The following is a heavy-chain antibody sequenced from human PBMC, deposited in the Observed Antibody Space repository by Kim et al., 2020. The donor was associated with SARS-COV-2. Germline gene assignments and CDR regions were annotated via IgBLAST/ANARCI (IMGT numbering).Heavy chain of an antibody. CDR2: FSGSGGFK. J-gene: IGHJ3*01. D-gene: IGHD2-8*01. CDR1: GFTFSSYA. CDR3: AKVGTLSNCNNDCPYDAFDV. Sequence: GGSLRLSCAASGFTFSSYAMTWVRQAPGKGLEWVSAFSGSGGFKYYADSVKGRFTISRDNSMNTLSLQMNSLRADDTAVYYCAKVGTLSNCNNDCPYDAFDVWGPGTMVTVSS. V-gene: IGHV3-23*01.